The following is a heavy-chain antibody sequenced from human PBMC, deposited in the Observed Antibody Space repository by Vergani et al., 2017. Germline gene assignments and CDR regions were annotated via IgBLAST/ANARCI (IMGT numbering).Heavy chain of an antibody. CDR1: GGTFSSYA. Sequence: QVQLVQSGAEVKKPGSSVKVSCKASGGTFSSYAISWVRQAPGQGLEWMGGIITIFGTANYAQKFQGRVTITAEESTSTAYMELSSLRSEDTAVYYCARGGGWGSYYNAHFDYWGQGTLVTVSS. D-gene: IGHD3-10*01. CDR2: IITIFGTA. CDR3: ARGGGWGSYYNAHFDY. V-gene: IGHV1-69*12. J-gene: IGHJ4*02.